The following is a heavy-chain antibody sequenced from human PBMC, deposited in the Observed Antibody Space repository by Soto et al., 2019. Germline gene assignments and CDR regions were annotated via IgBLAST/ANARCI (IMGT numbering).Heavy chain of an antibody. CDR3: ARGGYSSGYHY. CDR1: GYTFTSSD. Sequence: HVELLQSRTEVKEPGASVKVSCKASGYTFTSSDISWVRQAPGQGLEWVVWTTASNTHTNYAQKLQGRVNMTTDTSTTTAYMELRSLRSDDTAIYYCARGGYSSGYHYWGQGTLVTVSS. D-gene: IGHD3-22*01. V-gene: IGHV1-18*04. J-gene: IGHJ4*02. CDR2: TTASNTHT.